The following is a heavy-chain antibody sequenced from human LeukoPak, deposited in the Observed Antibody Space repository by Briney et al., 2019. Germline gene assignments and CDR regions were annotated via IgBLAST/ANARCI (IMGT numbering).Heavy chain of an antibody. J-gene: IGHJ4*02. Sequence: PGGSLRLSCAASGLTVSSYMSLVRQAPGKGLEWVSVIYSGGSIYYADSVKGRFTISRDKSKNTLYLQMNSLRAEDTAVYYFARPPYGGVDYWGQGTLVTVSS. V-gene: IGHV3-66*04. CDR2: IYSGGSI. CDR3: ARPPYGGVDY. CDR1: GLTVSSY. D-gene: IGHD4-23*01.